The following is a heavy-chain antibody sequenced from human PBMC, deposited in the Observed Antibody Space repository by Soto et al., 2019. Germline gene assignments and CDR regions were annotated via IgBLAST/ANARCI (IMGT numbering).Heavy chain of an antibody. CDR3: ARDVPLNYYDGTYYYYAMDV. CDR1: GGTFSSHA. Sequence: RASVKVSCKASGGTFSSHAISWVRQAPGQGLEWMGGIIPFFKATNYAQKFQGRVTITADDSTSTAYMDLSSLRSEDTAVYYCARDVPLNYYDGTYYYYAMDVWGQGTTVTVSS. V-gene: IGHV1-69*13. CDR2: IIPFFKAT. J-gene: IGHJ6*02. D-gene: IGHD3-16*01.